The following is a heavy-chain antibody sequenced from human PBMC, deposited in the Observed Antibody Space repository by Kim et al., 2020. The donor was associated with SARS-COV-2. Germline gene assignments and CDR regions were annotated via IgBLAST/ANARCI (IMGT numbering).Heavy chain of an antibody. Sequence: GGSLRLFCAASGFTFSSYAMHWVRQAPGKGLEWVAVISYDGSNKYYVDSVKGRFTISRDNSKNTLYLQMNSLRAEETAVYYCARAPVRYGDYFDYWGQGTLVTVSS. D-gene: IGHD4-17*01. V-gene: IGHV3-30*04. CDR2: ISYDGSNK. J-gene: IGHJ4*02. CDR3: ARAPVRYGDYFDY. CDR1: GFTFSSYA.